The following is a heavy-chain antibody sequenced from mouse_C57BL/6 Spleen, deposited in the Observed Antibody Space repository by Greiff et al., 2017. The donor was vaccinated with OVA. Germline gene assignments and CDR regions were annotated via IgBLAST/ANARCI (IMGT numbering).Heavy chain of an antibody. V-gene: IGHV1-47*01. Sequence: VKLVESGAELVKPGASVKMSCKASGYTFTTYPIEWMKQNHGKSLEWIGNFHPYNDDTKYNEKFKGKATLTVEKSSSPVYLELSRLTSDDSAVYYCARSGSSYAMDYWGQGTSVTVSS. CDR2: FHPYNDDT. CDR1: GYTFTTYP. J-gene: IGHJ4*01. D-gene: IGHD1-1*01. CDR3: ARSGSSYAMDY.